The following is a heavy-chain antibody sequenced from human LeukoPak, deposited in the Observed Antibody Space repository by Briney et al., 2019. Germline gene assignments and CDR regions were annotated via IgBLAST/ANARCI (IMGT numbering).Heavy chain of an antibody. CDR3: TLYNY. CDR1: GYSFTNHD. J-gene: IGHJ4*02. V-gene: IGHV1-3*03. D-gene: IGHD1-14*01. Sequence: ASVMVSFKTSGYSFTNHDMHWVRQAPGQSLEWMGCINPGNGDTKYSQEFQGRVTITRDTSATTAYMELSSLRSDDMAVYYCTLYNYWGQGTLVTVSS. CDR2: INPGNGDT.